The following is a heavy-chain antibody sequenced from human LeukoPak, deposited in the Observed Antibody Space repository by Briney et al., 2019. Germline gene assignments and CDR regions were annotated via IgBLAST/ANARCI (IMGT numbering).Heavy chain of an antibody. CDR2: ISSSSSYI. D-gene: IGHD5/OR15-5a*01. CDR3: ARVRPSESTPCCYMDV. CDR1: GFTFSSYS. Sequence: PGGSLRLSCAASGFTFSSYSMNWVRQAPGKGLEWVSSISSSSSYIYYADSVKGRFTISRDNAKNSLYLQMNSLRAEDTAVYYCARVRPSESTPCCYMDVWGKGTTVTVSS. J-gene: IGHJ6*03. V-gene: IGHV3-21*01.